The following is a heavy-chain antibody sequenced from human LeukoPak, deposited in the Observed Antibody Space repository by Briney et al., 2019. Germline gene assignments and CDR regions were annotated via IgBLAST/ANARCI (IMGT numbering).Heavy chain of an antibody. CDR2: ISYDGSNK. CDR3: ARTFVSGDGYKVGYFDY. V-gene: IGHV3-30*03. J-gene: IGHJ4*02. Sequence: PGRSPRLSCAASGFTFSSYGMYWVRQAPGKGLEWVALISYDGSNKYYADSVKGRFTISRDNSKNTLYLQMNSLTADDTAMYYCARTFVSGDGYKVGYFDYWGQGTLVTVSS. D-gene: IGHD5-24*01. CDR1: GFTFSSYG.